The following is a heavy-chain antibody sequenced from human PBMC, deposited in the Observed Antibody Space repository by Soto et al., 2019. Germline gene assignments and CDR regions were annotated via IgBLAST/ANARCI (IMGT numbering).Heavy chain of an antibody. CDR2: ISSSGSTI. V-gene: IGHV3-48*03. D-gene: IGHD5-12*01. Sequence: GGSLRLSCAASGFTFSSYEMNWVRQAPGKGLEWVSYISSSGSTIYYADSVKGRFTISRDNAKNSLYLQMNSLRAEDTAVYYCARGFSGYEPPPNYWGQGTMVTVS. CDR1: GFTFSSYE. CDR3: ARGFSGYEPPPNY. J-gene: IGHJ4*02.